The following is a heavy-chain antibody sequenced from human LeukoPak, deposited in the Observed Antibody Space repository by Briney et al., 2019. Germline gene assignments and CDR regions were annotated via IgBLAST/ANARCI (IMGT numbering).Heavy chain of an antibody. J-gene: IGHJ6*03. CDR2: IRSKAYGGTT. Sequence: GGSLRLSCTASGFTFGDYAMSWVRQAPGKGLEWVGFIRSKAYGGTTEYAASVKGRFTISRDDSKSIAYLQMNSLKTGDTAVYYCTRDIVVVPAAMGYYYYYMDVWGKGTTVTISS. CDR1: GFTFGDYA. V-gene: IGHV3-49*04. CDR3: TRDIVVVPAAMGYYYYYMDV. D-gene: IGHD2-2*01.